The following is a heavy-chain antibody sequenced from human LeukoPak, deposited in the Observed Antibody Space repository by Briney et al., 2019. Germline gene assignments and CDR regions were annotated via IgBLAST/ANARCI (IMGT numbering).Heavy chain of an antibody. CDR2: IIPILGIA. D-gene: IGHD3-3*01. Sequence: PGSSVKVSCKASGGTFSSYAISWVRQAPGQGLEWMGRIIPILGIANYAQKFQGRVTITADKSTSTAYMELSSLRSEDTAVYYCARDIKERRSYPHFDYWAREPWSPSPQ. CDR1: GGTFSSYA. CDR3: ARDIKERRSYPHFDY. V-gene: IGHV1-69*04. J-gene: IGHJ4*02.